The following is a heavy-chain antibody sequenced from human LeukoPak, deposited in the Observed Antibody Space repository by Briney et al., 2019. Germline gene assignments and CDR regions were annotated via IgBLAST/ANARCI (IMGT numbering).Heavy chain of an antibody. CDR3: AKDYNEYYYGSGSPPFPFDP. V-gene: IGHV3-30*18. CDR2: ISYDGSNK. D-gene: IGHD3-10*01. J-gene: IGHJ5*02. Sequence: GGSLRLSYAASGFTFSSYGMHWVRQAPGKGLEWVAVISYDGSNKYYADSVKGRFTISRDNSKNTLYLQMNSLRAEDTAVYYCAKDYNEYYYGSGSPPFPFDPWGQGTLVTVSS. CDR1: GFTFSSYG.